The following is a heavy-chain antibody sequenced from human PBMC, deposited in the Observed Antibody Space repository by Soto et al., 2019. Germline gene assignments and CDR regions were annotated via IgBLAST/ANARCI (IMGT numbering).Heavy chain of an antibody. J-gene: IGHJ6*02. CDR2: ISWNSVYI. CDR1: GFTFTNYA. D-gene: IGHD3-10*01. CDR3: AKDQAGSPHYYGIDV. V-gene: IGHV3-9*01. Sequence: SLRLSCAASGFTFTNYAINWVRQAPGKGLEWVSSISWNSVYIGYADSVKGRFTITRDNAKNSLYLQMNSLRAEDTAFYYCAKDQAGSPHYYGIDVWGQGTTVTVSS.